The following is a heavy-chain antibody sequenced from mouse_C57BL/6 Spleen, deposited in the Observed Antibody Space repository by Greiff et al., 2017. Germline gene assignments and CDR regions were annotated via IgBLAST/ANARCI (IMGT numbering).Heavy chain of an antibody. CDR2: IDPSGSYT. CDR3: ARTGDYDGGMDY. D-gene: IGHD2-4*01. J-gene: IGHJ4*01. V-gene: IGHV1-50*01. Sequence: QVQLQQSGAELVKPGASVKLSCKASGYTFTSYWMQWVKQRPGQGLEWIGEIDPSGSYTNYNQKFKGKATLTVDNSSSTAYMHLSSLTSEDSAVYYCARTGDYDGGMDYWGQGTPVTVSS. CDR1: GYTFTSYW.